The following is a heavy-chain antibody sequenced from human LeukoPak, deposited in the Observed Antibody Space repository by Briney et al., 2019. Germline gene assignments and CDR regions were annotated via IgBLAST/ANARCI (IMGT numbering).Heavy chain of an antibody. J-gene: IGHJ5*02. V-gene: IGHV1-2*02. D-gene: IGHD4-23*01. CDR3: ARDLCKGDYDCNCSDT. CDR1: GYTFIGYY. CDR2: INPNSGGT. Sequence: ASVKVSCKASGYTFIGYYMHWVRQAPGQGLGWMGWINPNSGGTNYAQKFQGRVTMTRDTSISTAYMELSRLRSDDTAVYYCARDLCKGDYDCNCSDTWGQGTLVTVSS.